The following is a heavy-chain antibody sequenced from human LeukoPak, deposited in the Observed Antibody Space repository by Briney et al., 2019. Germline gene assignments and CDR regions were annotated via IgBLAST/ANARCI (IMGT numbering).Heavy chain of an antibody. CDR2: IYYSGST. V-gene: IGHV4-59*08. J-gene: IGHJ2*01. CDR1: GGSITSNY. CDR3: ASFARGQRYFDL. Sequence: SETLSLTCTVSGGSITSNYWNWIRQPPGKGLEWIGYIYYSGSTNYNPSLESRVTISVDTSKNQFSLKLSSVTAADTAVYYCASFARGQRYFDLWGRGTLVTVSS. D-gene: IGHD3-16*01.